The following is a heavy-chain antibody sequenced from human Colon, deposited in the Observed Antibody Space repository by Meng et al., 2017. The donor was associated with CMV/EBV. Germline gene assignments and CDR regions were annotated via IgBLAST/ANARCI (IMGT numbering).Heavy chain of an antibody. CDR3: AHRMGRIAARVFDY. CDR2: IYWDDDK. D-gene: IGHD6-6*01. CDR1: WFSLSTSGVG. Sequence: QFSLKHSGPRLGKPPPTLTLTCPFSWFSLSTSGVGVGWIRQPPGKALEWLALIYWDDDKRYSPSLKSRLTITKDTSKNQVVLTMTNMDPVDTATYYCAHRMGRIAARVFDYWGQGTLVTVSS. J-gene: IGHJ4*02. V-gene: IGHV2-5*02.